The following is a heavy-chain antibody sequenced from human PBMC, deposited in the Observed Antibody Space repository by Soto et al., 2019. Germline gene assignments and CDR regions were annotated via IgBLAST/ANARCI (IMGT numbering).Heavy chain of an antibody. Sequence: SETLSLTCTVSGGSISSYYWSWIRQPPGKGLEWIGYIYYSGSTNYNPSPKSRVTISVDTSKNQFSLKLSSVAAADTTVYYCARIYTQTYYDFWSGYSPPGYFDYWGQGTRVTVSS. V-gene: IGHV4-59*01. D-gene: IGHD3-3*01. CDR1: GGSISSYY. CDR3: ARIYTQTYYDFWSGYSPPGYFDY. CDR2: IYYSGST. J-gene: IGHJ4*02.